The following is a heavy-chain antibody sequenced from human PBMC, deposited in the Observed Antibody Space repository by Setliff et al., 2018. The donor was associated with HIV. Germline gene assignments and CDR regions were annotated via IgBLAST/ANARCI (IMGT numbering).Heavy chain of an antibody. J-gene: IGHJ4*02. D-gene: IGHD3-9*01. CDR1: GGTFTNYI. CDR2: IIPISDMT. V-gene: IGHV1-69*10. Sequence: SVKVSCKASGGTFTNYIYSWVRQAPGQGLEWMGGIIPISDMTHYAQHFQGRVTITADTATSTAYVELTSLGSDDTAIYFCAGAPFRIMSAHYRTLDYWGQGTLVTVSS. CDR3: AGAPFRIMSAHYRTLDY.